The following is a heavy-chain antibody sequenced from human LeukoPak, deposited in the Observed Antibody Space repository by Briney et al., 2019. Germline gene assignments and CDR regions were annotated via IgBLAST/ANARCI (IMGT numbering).Heavy chain of an antibody. J-gene: IGHJ6*03. CDR3: ARTRHHYDILTGYYPRGYYYYMDV. CDR1: GGSFRGYY. D-gene: IGHD3-9*01. CDR2: INHSGST. Sequence: SETLSLTXAVYGGSFRGYYWSWIRQPPGKGLEWIGEINHSGSTNYNPSLKSRVTISVDTSKDQFSLKLSSVTAADTAVYYCARTRHHYDILTGYYPRGYYYYMDVWGKGTTVTVSS. V-gene: IGHV4-34*01.